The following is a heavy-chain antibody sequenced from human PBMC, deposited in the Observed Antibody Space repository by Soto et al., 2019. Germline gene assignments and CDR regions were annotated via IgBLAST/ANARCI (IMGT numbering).Heavy chain of an antibody. Sequence: QVQLVQSGAEVKKPGASVKVSCKASGYTFASYGLSWVRQAHGQGLEWMGWISAYNGNTNYAQKFQGRVTMTTDTSTSTAYMELRSLRSDDTAVYYCARTYSSSSSLYYFYMDVWGKGTAVTVSS. D-gene: IGHD6-6*01. V-gene: IGHV1-18*01. CDR3: ARTYSSSSSLYYFYMDV. J-gene: IGHJ6*03. CDR1: GYTFASYG. CDR2: ISAYNGNT.